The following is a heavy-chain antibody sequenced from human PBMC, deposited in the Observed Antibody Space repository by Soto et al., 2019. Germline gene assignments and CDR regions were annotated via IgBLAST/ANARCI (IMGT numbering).Heavy chain of an antibody. CDR2: IYHSGST. CDR3: ARDNKWLPYYYYGMDV. V-gene: IGHV4-4*02. Sequence: SETLSLTCAVSGGSISSSNWWSWVRQPPGKGLEWIGEIYHSGSTNYNPSLKSRVTISVDKSKNQFSLKLSSVTAADTAVYYCARDNKWLPYYYYGMDVWGQGTTVTVSS. D-gene: IGHD5-12*01. J-gene: IGHJ6*02. CDR1: GGSISSSNW.